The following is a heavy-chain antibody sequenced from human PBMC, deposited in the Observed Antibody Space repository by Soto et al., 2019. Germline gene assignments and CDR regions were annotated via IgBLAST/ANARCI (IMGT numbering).Heavy chain of an antibody. J-gene: IGHJ3*02. CDR3: ARLYCTSASCYSVGAFDI. V-gene: IGHV3-33*03. D-gene: IGHD2-2*01. CDR1: GFTFSSHG. CDR2: NRLDGSDK. Sequence: GGSLRLSCAASGFTFSSHGMHWVRQAPGKGLECVAINRLDGSDKYYADSVKGGFTISRDNSKNTLYLQMNSLRAEDTAVYYCARLYCTSASCYSVGAFDIRGQGTMVTVSS.